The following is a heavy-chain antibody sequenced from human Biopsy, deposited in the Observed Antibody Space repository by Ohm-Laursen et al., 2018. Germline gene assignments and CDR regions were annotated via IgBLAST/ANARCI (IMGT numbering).Heavy chain of an antibody. Sequence: GASVKVSCKTSGYTFINYGINWVRQAPGQGLEWMGWISGYNGNINYAQKFLDRVTMTTDTSTNTAYMEVRRLRSDDTAVYYCARDRWPHVTLLGLVVFDFWGQGTLVIVSS. V-gene: IGHV1-18*01. D-gene: IGHD3-3*01. CDR3: ARDRWPHVTLLGLVVFDF. CDR2: ISGYNGNI. CDR1: GYTFINYG. J-gene: IGHJ4*02.